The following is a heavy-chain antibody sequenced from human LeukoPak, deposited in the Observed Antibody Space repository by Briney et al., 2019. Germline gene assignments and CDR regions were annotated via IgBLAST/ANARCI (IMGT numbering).Heavy chain of an antibody. CDR2: ISRSGATI. J-gene: IGHJ4*02. D-gene: IGHD2-21*02. Sequence: GGSLRLSCAASGFTFSSYGMNWVRQAPGKGPEWISYISRSGATIYYADSVKGRFTISRDNAKNSLYLQMSTLGAEDTAIYYCSRDRGGGDIYFDYWGQGTLVTVSS. V-gene: IGHV3-48*03. CDR1: GFTFSSYG. CDR3: SRDRGGGDIYFDY.